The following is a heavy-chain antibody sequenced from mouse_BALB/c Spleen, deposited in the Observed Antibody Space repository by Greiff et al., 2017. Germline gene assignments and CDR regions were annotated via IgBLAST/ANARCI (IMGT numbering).Heavy chain of an antibody. CDR3: AKSDGYTSYYAMDY. CDR1: GYTFTSYW. V-gene: IGHV1-7*01. CDR2: INPSTGYT. J-gene: IGHJ4*01. Sequence: QVQLQQSGAELAKPGASVKMSCKASGYTFTSYWMHWVKQRPGQGLEWIGYINPSTGYTEYNQKFKDKATLTADKSSSTAYMQLSSLTSEDSAVYYCAKSDGYTSYYAMDYWGQGTSVTVSS. D-gene: IGHD2-3*01.